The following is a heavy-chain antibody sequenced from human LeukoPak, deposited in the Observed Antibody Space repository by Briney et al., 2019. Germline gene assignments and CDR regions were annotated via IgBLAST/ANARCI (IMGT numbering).Heavy chain of an antibody. V-gene: IGHV3-7*03. J-gene: IGHJ6*02. CDR2: INHNRKVN. CDR1: GFTISSFC. D-gene: IGHD3-16*01. Sequence: AGTVRLSCAASGFTISSFCMNWPRQAPGKELEGVASINHNRKVNYYVDSVKGRFTISRDNAKNSLYLQMSNLRAEDTGVYFCARGGGLDVWGQGGTVTVSS. CDR3: ARGGGLDV.